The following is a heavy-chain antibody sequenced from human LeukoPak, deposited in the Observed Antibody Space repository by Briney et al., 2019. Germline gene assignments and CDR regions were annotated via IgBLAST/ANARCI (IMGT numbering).Heavy chain of an antibody. D-gene: IGHD1-14*01. CDR3: AEDRPGTTYGFAH. J-gene: IGHJ5*02. CDR2: ISGSGNTM. V-gene: IGHV3-48*03. Sequence: GGSLRLSCVASGFIFSDYEMNWVRQAPGKGLEYISYISGSGNTMNYADSVKGRFIISRDNAKNSLHLQMNSLRVEDTAFYYCAEDRPGTTYGFAHWGQGTLVSVSS. CDR1: GFIFSDYE.